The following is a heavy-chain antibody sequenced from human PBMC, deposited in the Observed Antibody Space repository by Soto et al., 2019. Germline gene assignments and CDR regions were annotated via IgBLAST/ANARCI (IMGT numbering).Heavy chain of an antibody. CDR2: IDPSDSYT. Sequence: XESLKLTWKCSGNRFTSYVIRWVRQMPGKGLEWMGRIDPSDSYTNYSPSFQGHVTISADKSISTAYLQWSSLKASDTAMYYCERHARSGWYGMDVWGQGTTVTVS. J-gene: IGHJ6*02. CDR1: GNRFTSYV. CDR3: ERHARSGWYGMDV. V-gene: IGHV5-10-1*01. D-gene: IGHD6-19*01.